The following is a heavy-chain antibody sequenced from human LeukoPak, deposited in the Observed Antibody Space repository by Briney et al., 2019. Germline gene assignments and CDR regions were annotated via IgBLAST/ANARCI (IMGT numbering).Heavy chain of an antibody. CDR3: AREVVPAAMTYYYYYYMDV. CDR2: IYTSGST. J-gene: IGHJ6*03. D-gene: IGHD2-2*01. CDR1: GGSISSGSYY. Sequence: SETLSLTCTVSGGSISSGSYYWSWTRQPAGKGLEWIGRIYTSGSTNYNPSLKSRVTISVDTSKNQFSLKLSSVTAADTAVYYCAREVVPAAMTYYYYYYMDVWGKGTTVTVSS. V-gene: IGHV4-61*02.